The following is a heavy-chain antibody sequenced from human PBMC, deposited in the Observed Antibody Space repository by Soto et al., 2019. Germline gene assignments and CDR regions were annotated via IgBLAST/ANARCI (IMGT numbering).Heavy chain of an antibody. CDR2: ISGSGGST. D-gene: IGHD6-13*01. Sequence: PGGSLRLSCAASGFTFSSYAMSWVRQAPGKGLEWVSAISGSGGSTYYADSVKGRFTISRDNSKNTLYLQMNSLRAEDTAVYYCAKDLSIRPAAGYGMDAWGQGTTITVSS. J-gene: IGHJ6*02. CDR1: GFTFSSYA. V-gene: IGHV3-23*01. CDR3: AKDLSIRPAAGYGMDA.